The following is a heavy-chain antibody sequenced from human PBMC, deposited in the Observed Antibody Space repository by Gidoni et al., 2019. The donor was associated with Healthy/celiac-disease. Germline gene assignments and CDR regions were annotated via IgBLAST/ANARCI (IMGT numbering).Heavy chain of an antibody. CDR1: GGSISSSSYY. V-gene: IGHV4-39*01. CDR2: IYYSGST. D-gene: IGHD2-2*01. J-gene: IGHJ5*02. CDR3: ARHRYIVVVPAAIVAVFTEVYNWFDP. Sequence: QLQLQESVPGLVRPSETLYLHCTVSGGSISSSSYYWGWIRHPPGKGLEWIGSIYYSGSTYYNPSLKSRVTISVDTSKNQFSLKLSSVTAADTAVYYCARHRYIVVVPAAIVAVFTEVYNWFDPWGQGTLVTVSS.